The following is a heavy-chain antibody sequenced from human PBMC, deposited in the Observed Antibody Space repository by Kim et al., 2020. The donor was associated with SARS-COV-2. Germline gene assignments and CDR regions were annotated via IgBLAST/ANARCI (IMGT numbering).Heavy chain of an antibody. CDR1: GFTFADYA. D-gene: IGHD6-13*01. J-gene: IGHJ4*02. V-gene: IGHV3-9*01. CDR2: ISWNSGSI. CDR3: AKDIGYSSSWYPGFGDYYFDY. Sequence: GGSLRLSCAASGFTFADYAMHWVRQAPGKGLEWVSGISWNSGSIGYADSVKGRFTISRDNAKNSLYLQMNSLRAEDTALYYCAKDIGYSSSWYPGFGDYYFDYWGQGTLVTVSS.